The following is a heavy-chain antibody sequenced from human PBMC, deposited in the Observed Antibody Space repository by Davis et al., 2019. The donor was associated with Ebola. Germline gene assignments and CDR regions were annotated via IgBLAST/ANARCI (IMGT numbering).Heavy chain of an antibody. J-gene: IGHJ4*02. CDR3: ARAGLELGRPGGFDF. CDR1: GFTFSNYA. D-gene: IGHD3-3*01. CDR2: ISYDGGSR. Sequence: SLKISCAASGFTFSNYAIDWVRQAPGKGLDWVAVISYDGGSRYYGDSVKGRFTISRDNSKNTVYLDMDSLRHEDTAVYYCARAGLELGRPGGFDFWGQGTLVTVSS. V-gene: IGHV3-30*04.